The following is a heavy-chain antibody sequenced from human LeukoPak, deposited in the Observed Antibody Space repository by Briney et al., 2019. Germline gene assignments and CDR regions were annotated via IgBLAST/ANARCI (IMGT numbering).Heavy chain of an antibody. J-gene: IGHJ4*02. CDR2: ISSSGSTI. CDR3: ARGGYYYDSSGYLEGAFDY. CDR1: GFTFSSYE. V-gene: IGHV3-48*03. D-gene: IGHD3-22*01. Sequence: GGSLRLSCAASGFTFSSYEMNWVRQAPGKGLEWVSYISSSGSTIYYADSAKGRFTISRDNAKNSLYLQMNSLRAEDTAVYYCARGGYYYDSSGYLEGAFDYWGQGTLVTVSS.